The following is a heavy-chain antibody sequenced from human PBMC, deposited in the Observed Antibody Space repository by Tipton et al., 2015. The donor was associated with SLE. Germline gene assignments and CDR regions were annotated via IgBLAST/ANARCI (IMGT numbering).Heavy chain of an antibody. Sequence: TLSLTCTVSGGSISSGSYYWSWIRQPAGKGLEWIGYNYTSGSTNYNPSLKSRVTISVDTSKNQFSLKLSSVTAADTAVYYCARNEQWLVLPDAFDIWGQGTMVTVSS. V-gene: IGHV4-61*09. CDR3: ARNEQWLVLPDAFDI. D-gene: IGHD6-19*01. CDR2: NYTSGST. J-gene: IGHJ3*02. CDR1: GGSISSGSYY.